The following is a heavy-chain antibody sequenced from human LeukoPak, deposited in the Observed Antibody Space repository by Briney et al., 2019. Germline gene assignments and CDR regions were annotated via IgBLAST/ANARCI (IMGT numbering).Heavy chain of an antibody. J-gene: IGHJ4*02. V-gene: IGHV1-2*02. Sequence: ASVKVSCKASGYTFTGYYMHWVRQVPGQGLEWMGWINPNSGGTNYAQKFQGRVTMTRDTSISTAYMELSRLRSDDTAVYYCARIYCSSTSCYIDYWGQGTLVTVSS. CDR1: GYTFTGYY. D-gene: IGHD2-2*02. CDR2: INPNSGGT. CDR3: ARIYCSSTSCYIDY.